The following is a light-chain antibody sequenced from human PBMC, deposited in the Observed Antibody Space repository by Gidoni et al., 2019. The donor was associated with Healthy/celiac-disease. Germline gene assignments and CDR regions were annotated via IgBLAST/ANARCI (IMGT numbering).Light chain of an antibody. CDR1: QGSSSW. J-gene: IGKJ2*01. CDR2: AAS. V-gene: IGKV1-12*01. CDR3: QQANSFPLT. Sequence: IQMTQPPSSVSASVGDIVTITCRASQGSSSWLAWYQQKQGKAPKLLIYAASSLQSGLPSRCSGSGSGTDFTLTISSLQPDNFATYYCQQANSFPLTFGQGTKLEIK.